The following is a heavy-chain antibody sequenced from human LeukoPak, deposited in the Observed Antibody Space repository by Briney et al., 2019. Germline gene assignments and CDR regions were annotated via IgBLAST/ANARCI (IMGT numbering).Heavy chain of an antibody. CDR2: INHSGTT. D-gene: IGHD3-10*01. V-gene: IGHV4-34*01. CDR1: GGSFSGYY. CDR3: ARAGWFGELYGPLDY. J-gene: IGHJ4*02. Sequence: SETLSLTCAVYGGSFSGYYWSWIRQPPGKGLEWIGEINHSGTTNYNPSLKSRVTILVGTSKNQFSLKLNSVTAADTAVYYCARAGWFGELYGPLDYWGQGTLVTVSS.